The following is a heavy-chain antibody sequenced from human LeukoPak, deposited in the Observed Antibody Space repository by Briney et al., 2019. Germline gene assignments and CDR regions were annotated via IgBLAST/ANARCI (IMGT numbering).Heavy chain of an antibody. V-gene: IGHV3-30*04. Sequence: PGRSLRLSCAASGFTFSPFSFHWVRQAPGKGLAWVALISKDGIHKYYAASVKGRFHISRDNSKNPLYLQMHRLRTEHTAVYFCARDRLRLGGYYFDSWGPGTLVTVST. CDR1: GFTFSPFS. CDR2: ISKDGIHK. J-gene: IGHJ4*02. CDR3: ARDRLRLGGYYFDS. D-gene: IGHD5-12*01.